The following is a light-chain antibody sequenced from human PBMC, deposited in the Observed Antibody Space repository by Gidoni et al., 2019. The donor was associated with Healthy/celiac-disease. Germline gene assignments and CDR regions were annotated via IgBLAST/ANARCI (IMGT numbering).Light chain of an antibody. CDR2: GAS. CDR1: QSVSSSY. J-gene: IGKJ1*01. Sequence: IVLTQPPGTLSLSPGERATLSCRASQSVSSSYLAWYQQKPGQAPRLLIYGASSRATGIPDRFSGSGSGTDFTLTISRLEPEEFAVYYCQQYGSSPWTFGQGTKVEIK. CDR3: QQYGSSPWT. V-gene: IGKV3-20*01.